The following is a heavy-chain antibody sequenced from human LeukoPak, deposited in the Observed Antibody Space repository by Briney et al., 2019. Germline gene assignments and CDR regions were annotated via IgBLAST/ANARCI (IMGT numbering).Heavy chain of an antibody. J-gene: IGHJ5*02. V-gene: IGHV1-2*02. CDR2: INPNSGGT. D-gene: IGHD4-11*01. Sequence: EASVKVSCTASGYTFTGYYMHWVRQAPGQGLEWMGWINPNSGGTNYAQKFQGRVTMTRDTSISTAYMELSRLRSDDTAVYYCARDNYSNYGNWFDPWGQGTLVTVSS. CDR3: ARDNYSNYGNWFDP. CDR1: GYTFTGYY.